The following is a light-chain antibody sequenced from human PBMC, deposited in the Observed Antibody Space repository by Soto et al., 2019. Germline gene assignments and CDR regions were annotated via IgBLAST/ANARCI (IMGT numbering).Light chain of an antibody. J-gene: IGLJ1*01. CDR3: QSYDSSLSGSYV. CDR2: GNT. V-gene: IGLV1-40*01. CDR1: SSNIGAGYG. Sequence: QAVVTQPPSVSRAPGQRVTISCTGNSSNIGAGYGVHWYQQLPGRAPKLLIYGNTNRPSGVPDRFSGSKSGTSASLAITGLQAEDEADYYCQSYDSSLSGSYVFGTGTKLTVL.